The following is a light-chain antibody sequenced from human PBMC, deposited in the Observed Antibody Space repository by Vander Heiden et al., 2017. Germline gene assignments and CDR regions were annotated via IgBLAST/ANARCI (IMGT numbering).Light chain of an antibody. V-gene: IGKV4-1*01. CDR3: QQYYSTPWT. J-gene: IGKJ1*01. Sequence: DILITQSPDSLAVSLGERATINCKSSQSVLYSSNNKNYLAWYQQKPGQPPKVLIYWASTRESGVPDRFSGSGSGTDFTLTISSLQAEDVAVYYCQQYYSTPWTFGQGTKVEIK. CDR2: WAS. CDR1: QSVLYSSNNKNY.